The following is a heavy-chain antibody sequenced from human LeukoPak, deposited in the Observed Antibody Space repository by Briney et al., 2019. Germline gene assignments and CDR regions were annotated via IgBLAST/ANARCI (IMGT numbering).Heavy chain of an antibody. J-gene: IGHJ6*04. CDR2: FIPILGTA. Sequence: SVKVSCKASGGTFSDYVLNWVRQAPGQGLEWIGVFIPILGTANSTQKFQDRVTITADISTNTVYMELSSLRSEDTAVYFCAGIPVFGVVLHQEPVWGKGTTVTVSS. CDR3: AGIPVFGVVLHQEPV. D-gene: IGHD3-3*01. V-gene: IGHV1-69*10. CDR1: GGTFSDYV.